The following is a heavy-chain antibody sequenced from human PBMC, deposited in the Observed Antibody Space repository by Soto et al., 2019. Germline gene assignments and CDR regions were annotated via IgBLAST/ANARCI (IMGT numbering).Heavy chain of an antibody. CDR3: ARAGVVSPPDYGDYSLNGYYYYGMDV. D-gene: IGHD4-17*01. Sequence: EGSLRLSCAASGFTFSNYDMHWVRQVTGKGLEWVSGITSAGDTYYPGSVKGRFTISREKAKNSLYLQMNSLSAGETAVYYCARAGVVSPPDYGDYSLNGYYYYGMDVWGQGTTVTDSS. V-gene: IGHV3-13*01. CDR2: ITSAGDT. CDR1: GFTFSNYD. J-gene: IGHJ6*02.